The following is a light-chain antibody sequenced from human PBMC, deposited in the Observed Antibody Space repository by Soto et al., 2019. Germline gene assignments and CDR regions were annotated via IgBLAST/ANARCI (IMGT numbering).Light chain of an antibody. CDR2: DVS. CDR1: SSDVGYFNY. CDR3: SSYTSSSILYV. V-gene: IGLV2-14*03. Sequence: QSVLTQPASVSGSPGQSISISCTGTSSDVGYFNYVSWYQQHPGKAPKLMIYDVSNRPSGISNRFSGSKSGNTASLTISGLQAEHEADYYCSSYTSSSILYVFGTGTKVTVL. J-gene: IGLJ1*01.